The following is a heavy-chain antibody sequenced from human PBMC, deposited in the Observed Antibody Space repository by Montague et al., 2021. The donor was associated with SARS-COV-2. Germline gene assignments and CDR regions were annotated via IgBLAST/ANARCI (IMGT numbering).Heavy chain of an antibody. V-gene: IGHV4-59*01. CDR2: IYYSGGA. CDR3: ARGSGYSGYALAY. J-gene: IGHJ4*02. Sequence: SETLSLTCTVSGDSIHNYYWSWIRQSPGKGLEYIGYIYYSGGANYYPSXXADYHPSFESRVAISLDTSKTPFSLNLSSVTTADTAVYYCARGSGYSGYALAYWGQGTLVTVSS. CDR1: GDSIHNYY. D-gene: IGHD5-12*01.